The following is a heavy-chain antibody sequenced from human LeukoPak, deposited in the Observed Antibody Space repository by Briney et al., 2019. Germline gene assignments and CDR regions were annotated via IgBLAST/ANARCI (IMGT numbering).Heavy chain of an antibody. CDR2: IYYSGST. Sequence: PSETLSLTCTVSGGSISSYYWSWIRQPPGKGLEWIGYIYYSGSTNYNPSLKSRVTISVDTSKNQFSLKLSSVTAADTAVYYCARNNWGSLFDYWGQGTLVTVSS. J-gene: IGHJ4*02. CDR3: ARNNWGSLFDY. D-gene: IGHD7-27*01. CDR1: GGSISSYY. V-gene: IGHV4-59*01.